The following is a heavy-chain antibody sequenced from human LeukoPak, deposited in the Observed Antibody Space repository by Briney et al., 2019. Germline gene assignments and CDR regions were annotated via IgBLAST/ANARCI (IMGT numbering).Heavy chain of an antibody. Sequence: SVRVSCKASGGTYSYFAINWVRQAPGQGLEWMGGIIPLFGSSNYTHNLKGRVTFTADKSTNTVYMHLSSLRFEDTAVYYCARNHNYTDHYNHMDVWGRGTAITVSS. CDR1: GGTYSYFA. J-gene: IGHJ6*03. CDR3: ARNHNYTDHYNHMDV. D-gene: IGHD3-3*01. CDR2: IIPLFGSS. V-gene: IGHV1-69*06.